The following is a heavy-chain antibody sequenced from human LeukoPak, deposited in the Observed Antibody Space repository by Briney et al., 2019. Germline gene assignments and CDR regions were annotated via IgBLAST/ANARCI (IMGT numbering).Heavy chain of an antibody. J-gene: IGHJ4*02. CDR2: IYYSGST. CDR3: ARQPAQTDY. V-gene: IGHV4-39*01. CDR1: GFTVSSNY. Sequence: GSLRLSCAASGFTVSSNYMSWVRQPPGKGLEWIGSIYYSGSTYYNPSLKSRVTISVDTSKNQFSLKLSSVTAADTAVYYCARQPAQTDYWGQGTLVTVSS.